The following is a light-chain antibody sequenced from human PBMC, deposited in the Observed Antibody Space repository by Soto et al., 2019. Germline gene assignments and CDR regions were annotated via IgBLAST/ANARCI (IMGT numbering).Light chain of an antibody. CDR3: QHFGTSPYT. V-gene: IGKV3-20*01. J-gene: IGKJ2*01. Sequence: EIVLTQSPGTLSLSPGARATLSCRASQSVSSSFLAWYQQKPGQAPRLLIYDVSTRATGIPDRFSGSGSGTDFTLTISRLEPEDFAVYYCQHFGTSPYTFGQGTKLEIK. CDR2: DVS. CDR1: QSVSSSF.